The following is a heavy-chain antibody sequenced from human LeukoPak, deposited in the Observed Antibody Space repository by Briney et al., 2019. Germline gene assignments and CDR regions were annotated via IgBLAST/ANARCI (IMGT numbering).Heavy chain of an antibody. V-gene: IGHV5-51*01. CDR1: GYTFTNYW. CDR3: ARAAYYGSGSYPDY. J-gene: IGHJ4*02. CDR2: IYPGDSDT. D-gene: IGHD3-10*01. Sequence: GESLKISCQASGYTFTNYWIGWVRQLPGKGLEWMGIIYPGDSDTGYSPSFQGQVTISADKSISTAYLQWSSLKASDTAMYYCARAAYYGSGSYPDYWGQGTLVTVSS.